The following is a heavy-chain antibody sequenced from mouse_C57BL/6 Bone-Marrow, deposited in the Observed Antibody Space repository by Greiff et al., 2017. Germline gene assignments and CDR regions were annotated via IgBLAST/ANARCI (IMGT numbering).Heavy chain of an antibody. CDR2: IHPNSGST. CDR3: ARFSHYYGSSYYAMDY. V-gene: IGHV1-64*01. Sequence: QVQLQQPGAELVKPGASVKLSCKASGYTFTSYWMHWVKQRPGQGLEWIGMIHPNSGSTNYNEKFKSKATLTVDKSSSTAYMQLSSLTSEDSAVYYCARFSHYYGSSYYAMDYWGQGTSVTGSP. J-gene: IGHJ4*01. D-gene: IGHD1-1*01. CDR1: GYTFTSYW.